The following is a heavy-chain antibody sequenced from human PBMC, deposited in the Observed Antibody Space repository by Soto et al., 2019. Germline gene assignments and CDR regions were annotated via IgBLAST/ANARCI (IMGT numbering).Heavy chain of an antibody. CDR1: GYSFTTYA. Sequence: ASVKVSCKASGYSFTTYAMHWVRQAPGQRLEWMAWINGGNGNTKYSQKFQDRVTITRDTSASIAYMELSRLRSEDTAVYYCARGKGMEENYYYHGMDVWGQGTTVSVS. V-gene: IGHV1-3*01. CDR3: ARGKGMEENYYYHGMDV. J-gene: IGHJ6*02. CDR2: INGGNGNT. D-gene: IGHD1-1*01.